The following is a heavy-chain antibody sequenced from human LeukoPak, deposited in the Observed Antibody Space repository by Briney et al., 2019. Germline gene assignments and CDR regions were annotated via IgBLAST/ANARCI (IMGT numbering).Heavy chain of an antibody. CDR1: GYTFTVYY. D-gene: IGHD6-19*01. Sequence: GASVNVSCKASGYTFTVYYMHWVRQAPGQGLEWMGWINPNSGGTNYAQKFQGWVTMTRDTSISTAYMELSRLGSDDTAVYYCARLSTRIAVAGTWFDYWGQGTLVTVSS. V-gene: IGHV1-2*04. CDR2: INPNSGGT. CDR3: ARLSTRIAVAGTWFDY. J-gene: IGHJ4*02.